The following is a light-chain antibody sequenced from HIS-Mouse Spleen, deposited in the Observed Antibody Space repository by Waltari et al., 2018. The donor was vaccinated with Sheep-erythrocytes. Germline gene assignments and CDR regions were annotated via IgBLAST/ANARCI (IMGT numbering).Light chain of an antibody. V-gene: IGKV3-11*01. CDR3: QQRSNWYT. CDR2: VAS. CDR1: RSVSSY. J-gene: IGKJ2*01. Sequence: EIVLTQSPATLSLSPGERATLSCRASRSVSSYLAWYQQKLGQAPRLLIYVASNRAIGIPARFSGSGSGTDFTLTISRLEPEDFAVYYCQQRSNWYTFGQGTKLEIK.